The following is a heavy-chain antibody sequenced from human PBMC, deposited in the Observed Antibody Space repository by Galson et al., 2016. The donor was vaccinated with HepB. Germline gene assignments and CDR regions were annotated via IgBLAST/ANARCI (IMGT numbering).Heavy chain of an antibody. CDR2: IDWDDDK. J-gene: IGHJ4*02. D-gene: IGHD3-10*01. Sequence: PALVKPPQTLTLTCTFSGFSLSTSGMSVSWVRQPPGKALEWLARIDWDDDKHYTTSLQTRLTISKDTSKNQVVLTMANMDPVDTATYYCARLSRGGVFDHWGQGTLVTVSS. CDR3: ARLSRGGVFDH. V-gene: IGHV2-70*19. CDR1: GFSLSTSGMS.